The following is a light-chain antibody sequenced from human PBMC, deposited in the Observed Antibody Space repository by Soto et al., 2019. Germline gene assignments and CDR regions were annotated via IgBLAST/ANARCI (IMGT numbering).Light chain of an antibody. CDR3: QQYNYLIT. V-gene: IGKV3-20*01. J-gene: IGKJ4*01. CDR1: QSISSCY. CDR2: ATS. Sequence: EVVLTQSPGTLSLSPGERATLSCRASQSISSCYLAWYQQKPGQAPRLLIYATSIRATGIPDRFSGSGSGTDFSLTISRLEPEDFAVYLCQQYNYLITFGGGTKVEIK.